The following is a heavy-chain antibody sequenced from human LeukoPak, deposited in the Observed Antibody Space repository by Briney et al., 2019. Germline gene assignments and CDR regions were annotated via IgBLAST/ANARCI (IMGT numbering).Heavy chain of an antibody. Sequence: PGGSLRLSCAASGFTFSSYSMNWVRQAPGKGLEWVSYISSSGSTIYYADSVKGRFTISRDNAKNSLYLQMNSLRAEDTAVYYCARVKGIAVEHWGQGTLVTVSS. CDR1: GFTFSSYS. J-gene: IGHJ4*02. V-gene: IGHV3-48*04. CDR2: ISSSGSTI. CDR3: ARVKGIAVEH. D-gene: IGHD6-19*01.